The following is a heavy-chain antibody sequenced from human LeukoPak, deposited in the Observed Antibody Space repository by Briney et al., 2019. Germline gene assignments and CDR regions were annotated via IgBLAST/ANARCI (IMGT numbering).Heavy chain of an antibody. CDR2: INHSGST. V-gene: IGHV4-34*01. CDR3: ASTAAASPNYGMDV. D-gene: IGHD6-13*01. J-gene: IGHJ6*02. Sequence: SETLSLTCAVYGGSLSGSYWSWIRQPPGKGLEWIGEINHSGSTNYNPSLKSRVTISVDTSKNQFSLKLSSVTAADTAVYYCASTAAASPNYGMDVWGQGTTVTVSS. CDR1: GGSLSGSY.